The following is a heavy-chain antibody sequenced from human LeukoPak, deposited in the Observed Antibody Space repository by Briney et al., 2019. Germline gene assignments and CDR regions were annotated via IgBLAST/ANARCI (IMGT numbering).Heavy chain of an antibody. J-gene: IGHJ5*02. V-gene: IGHV4-34*01. D-gene: IGHD2-2*02. Sequence: SETLSLTCTVSGGSISSYYWSWIRQPPGKGLEWIGEINHSGSTNYNPSLKSRVTISVDTSKNQFSLKLSSVTAADTAVYYCARGREVVVVVPAAITGIDPWGRGTLVTVSS. CDR1: GGSISSYY. CDR2: INHSGST. CDR3: ARGREVVVVVPAAITGIDP.